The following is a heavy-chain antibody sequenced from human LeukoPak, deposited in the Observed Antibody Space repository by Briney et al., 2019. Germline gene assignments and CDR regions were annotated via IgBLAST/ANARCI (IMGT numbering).Heavy chain of an antibody. V-gene: IGHV3-21*01. J-gene: IGHJ4*02. CDR1: GFSFSTWS. CDR2: ISSSSRYI. Sequence: PGGSLRLSCAASGFSFSTWSVNWVRQAPGKGLEWVSSISSSSRYIYYADSVRGRFTISRDNDKNSLYLQMNSLRAEDTAVYYCARENLGSFDYWGKGTLVTVSS. CDR3: ARENLGSFDY. D-gene: IGHD3-16*01.